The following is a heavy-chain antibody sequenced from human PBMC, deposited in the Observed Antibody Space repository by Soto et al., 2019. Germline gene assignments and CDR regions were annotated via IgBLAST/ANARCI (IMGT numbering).Heavy chain of an antibody. Sequence: SETLSLTCSVSGASITSDKYYWGWIRQPPGKGLEWIGSIYFRGNTYYNPSLQTRVTISLDKSKSQFSLKLNSVTAADSAVYFCARLEGLATISYYFDFWGQGALVTVSS. J-gene: IGHJ4*02. CDR3: ARLEGLATISYYFDF. CDR2: IYFRGNT. V-gene: IGHV4-39*01. D-gene: IGHD3-9*01. CDR1: GASITSDKYY.